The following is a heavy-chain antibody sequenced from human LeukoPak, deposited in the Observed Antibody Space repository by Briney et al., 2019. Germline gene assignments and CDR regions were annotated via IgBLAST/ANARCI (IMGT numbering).Heavy chain of an antibody. CDR2: TYYRSKWYN. V-gene: IGHV6-1*01. CDR1: GDSVSSNSAA. D-gene: IGHD6-19*01. CDR3: ARENTGIAVAVGAFDI. Sequence: SQTLSLTCAISGDSVSSNSAAWNWIRQSPSRALEGLGRTYYRSKWYNDYAVSVKSRISINPDTSKNQFSLQLNSVTPEDTAVYYCARENTGIAVAVGAFDIWGQGTMVTVSS. J-gene: IGHJ3*02.